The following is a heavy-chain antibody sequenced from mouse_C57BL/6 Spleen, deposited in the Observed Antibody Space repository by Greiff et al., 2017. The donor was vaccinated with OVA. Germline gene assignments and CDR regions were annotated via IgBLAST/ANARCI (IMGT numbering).Heavy chain of an antibody. D-gene: IGHD3-2*02. Sequence: VQLQQPGAELVRPGSSVKLSCKASGYTFTSYWMHWVKQRPIQGLEWIGNIDPSDSETHYNQKFKDKATLTVDKSSSTAYMQLSSLTSEDSAVYYWARSETAQATYWFAYWGQGTLVTVSA. CDR3: ARSETAQATYWFAY. V-gene: IGHV1-52*01. CDR2: IDPSDSET. J-gene: IGHJ3*01. CDR1: GYTFTSYW.